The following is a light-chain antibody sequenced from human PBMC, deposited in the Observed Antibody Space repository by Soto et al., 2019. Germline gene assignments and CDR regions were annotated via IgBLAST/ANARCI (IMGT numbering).Light chain of an antibody. V-gene: IGKV3-11*01. J-gene: IGKJ4*01. CDR2: GAS. CDR3: QQRSNWLT. CDR1: QSVSSY. Sequence: EIVLTQSPATLSLSPGERATLSCRASQSVSSYLAWFQQKPGQAPRLLIYGASNRAAGIPARFSGSGSGTDFTLTISRLEPEDFAIYYCQQRSNWLTFGGGTKVDIK.